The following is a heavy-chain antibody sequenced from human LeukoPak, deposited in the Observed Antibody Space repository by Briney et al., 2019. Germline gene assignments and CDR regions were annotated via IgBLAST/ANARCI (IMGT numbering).Heavy chain of an antibody. Sequence: GGSLRLSCAASGFTFSSYWMSWVRQAPGKGLEWVANIRQDGSEKYYVGSVKGRFTISRDNAKNSMYLQMNSLRVEDTAVYYCARDSYYYDSSGPLFEYYFDYWGQGTLVTVSS. CDR2: IRQDGSEK. CDR3: ARDSYYYDSSGPLFEYYFDY. CDR1: GFTFSSYW. V-gene: IGHV3-7*01. J-gene: IGHJ4*02. D-gene: IGHD3-22*01.